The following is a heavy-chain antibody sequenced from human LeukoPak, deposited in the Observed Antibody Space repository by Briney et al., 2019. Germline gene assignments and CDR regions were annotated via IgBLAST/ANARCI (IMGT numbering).Heavy chain of an antibody. CDR3: ARDSDYSGNGNGDRFDP. D-gene: IGHD4-11*01. J-gene: IGHJ5*02. V-gene: IGHV1-18*04. Sequence: ASVNVSCKASGFSFTSFGVTWVRQAPGQGLEWMGWISTYTGVTHYAEKFEDRVTMSIDTSTTTAYMELRSLRYDDTAVYYCARDSDYSGNGNGDRFDPWGQGTVVTVSS. CDR2: ISTYTGVT. CDR1: GFSFTSFG.